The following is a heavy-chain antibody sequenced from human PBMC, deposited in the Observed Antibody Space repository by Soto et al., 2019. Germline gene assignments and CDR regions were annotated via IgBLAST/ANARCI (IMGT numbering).Heavy chain of an antibody. D-gene: IGHD3-3*01. J-gene: IGHJ4*02. CDR3: AREESYDFWSGYYKGSFDY. CDR1: GYTFTSYG. CDR2: ISAYNGNT. Sequence: QVQLVQSGAEVKKPGASVKVSCKASGYTFTSYGISWVRQAPGQGLEWMGWISAYNGNTNYAQKLQGRVTMTTDTSTSTAYMELSSLRSDDTAVYYCAREESYDFWSGYYKGSFDYWGQGTLVTVSS. V-gene: IGHV1-18*01.